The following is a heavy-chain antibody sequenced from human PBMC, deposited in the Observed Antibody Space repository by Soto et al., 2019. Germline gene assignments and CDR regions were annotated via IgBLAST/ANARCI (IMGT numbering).Heavy chain of an antibody. Sequence: QLQLQESGPGLVKPSETLSLTCTVSGGSISSSSYYWGWIRQPPGKGLEWIGSIYYSGSTYYNPSLKSRVTISVDTSKNQFSLKLSSVTAADTAVYYCARHDYNHPYFDYWGQGTLVTVSS. D-gene: IGHD4-4*01. CDR1: GGSISSSSYY. CDR2: IYYSGST. J-gene: IGHJ4*02. CDR3: ARHDYNHPYFDY. V-gene: IGHV4-39*01.